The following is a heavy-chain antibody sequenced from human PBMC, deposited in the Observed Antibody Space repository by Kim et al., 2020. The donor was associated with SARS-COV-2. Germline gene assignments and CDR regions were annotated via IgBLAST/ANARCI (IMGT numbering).Heavy chain of an antibody. CDR2: INPSGGST. J-gene: IGHJ4*02. CDR3: ARDHPSGTYSSSAGFDY. CDR1: GYTFTSYY. Sequence: ASVKVSCKASGYTFTSYYMHWVRQAPGQGLEWMGIINPSGGSTSYAQKFQGRVTMTRDTSTSTVYMELSSLRSEDTAVYYCARDHPSGTYSSSAGFDYWGQGTLVTVSS. V-gene: IGHV1-46*01. D-gene: IGHD6-6*01.